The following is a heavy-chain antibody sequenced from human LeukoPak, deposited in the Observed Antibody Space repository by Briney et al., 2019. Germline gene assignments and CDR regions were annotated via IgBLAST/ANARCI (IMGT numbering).Heavy chain of an antibody. D-gene: IGHD2-15*01. CDR2: IYTSGST. V-gene: IGHV4-38-2*02. CDR1: GYSISSGYS. CDR3: ARHPVVVVAAKIPGWFDP. J-gene: IGHJ5*02. Sequence: SETLSLTCTVSGYSISSGYSWGWIRQPPGKGLEWIGRIYTSGSTNYNPSLKSRVTISVDTSKNQFSLKLSSVTAADTAVYYCARHPVVVVAAKIPGWFDPWGQGTLVTVSS.